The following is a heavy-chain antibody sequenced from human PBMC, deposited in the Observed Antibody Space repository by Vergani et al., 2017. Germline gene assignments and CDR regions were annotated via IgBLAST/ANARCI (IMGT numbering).Heavy chain of an antibody. J-gene: IGHJ6*03. V-gene: IGHV3-33*01. D-gene: IGHD2-21*01. Sequence: QVQPVESGGGVVQPGRSLRLSCTSSGFTFSTYAMHWVRQAPGKGLEWVAISYYDGSKKYYADSVKGRFTISRDNSRNTLDLRMSSLRDEDTAIYYCGREGSYCGSTTYRNPSYVYYYHMDVWGEGTTVTVSS. CDR1: GFTFSTYA. CDR2: SYYDGSKK. CDR3: GREGSYCGSTTYRNPSYVYYYHMDV.